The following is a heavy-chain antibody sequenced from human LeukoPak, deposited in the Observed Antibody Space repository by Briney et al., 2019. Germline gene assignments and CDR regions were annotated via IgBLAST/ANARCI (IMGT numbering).Heavy chain of an antibody. J-gene: IGHJ5*02. V-gene: IGHV4-34*01. CDR2: VNHSGST. CDR3: ARVGGYYANDP. Sequence: PSETLSLTCAVSGGSISSGGYSWSWIRQPPGKGLEWIGEVNHSGSTNYNPSLKSRVTISVDTSKNQFSLKLSSVTAADTAVYYCARVGGYYANDPWGQGTLVTVSS. CDR1: GGSISSGGYS. D-gene: IGHD2-2*01.